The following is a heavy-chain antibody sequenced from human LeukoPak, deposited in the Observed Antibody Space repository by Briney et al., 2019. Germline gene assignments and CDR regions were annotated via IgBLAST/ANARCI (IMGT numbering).Heavy chain of an antibody. CDR3: ARSPVAMIIFDY. J-gene: IGHJ4*02. Sequence: SENLSLTCAVSGYSISSGYYWGWTRQPPGKGLDWIGSIYHSGSTYYNPSLKSRVTISVDTSKNQFSLKLSSVTAADTAVYYCARSPVAMIIFDYWGQGTLVTVSS. CDR1: GYSISSGYY. D-gene: IGHD5-12*01. V-gene: IGHV4-38-2*01. CDR2: IYHSGST.